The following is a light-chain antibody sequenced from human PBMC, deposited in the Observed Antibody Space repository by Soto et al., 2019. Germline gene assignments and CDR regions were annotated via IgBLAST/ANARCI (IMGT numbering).Light chain of an antibody. CDR1: QSSSSSY. J-gene: IGKJ1*01. CDR2: GAS. CDR3: QQRSNWPPAWT. V-gene: IGKV3D-20*02. Sequence: ELVLAQCHGTLSLSPGERATLSCGGSQSSSSSYLAWYQQKPGQAPTLLIYGASSRATGIPDRFIGSGSGTDVTLTISRLEPEDFAVYYCQQRSNWPPAWTFGQGTRVDIK.